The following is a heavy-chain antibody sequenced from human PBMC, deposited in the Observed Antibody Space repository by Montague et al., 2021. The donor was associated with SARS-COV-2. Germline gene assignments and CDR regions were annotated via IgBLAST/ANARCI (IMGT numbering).Heavy chain of an antibody. Sequence: SETLSLTCTVSGGSISSYYWSWIRQPPGKGLEWIGYIYYSGSTNYNPSLKSRVTISVDTSKNQFSLKLSSVTAADTAVYYCARAPDPLRYFDWLEIWGQGTLVTVSS. CDR1: GGSISSYY. CDR3: ARAPDPLRYFDWLEI. V-gene: IGHV4-59*01. CDR2: IYYSGST. J-gene: IGHJ5*02. D-gene: IGHD3-9*01.